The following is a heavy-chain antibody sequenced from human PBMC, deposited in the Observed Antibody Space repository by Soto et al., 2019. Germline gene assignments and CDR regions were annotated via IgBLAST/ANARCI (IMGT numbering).Heavy chain of an antibody. CDR1: GYTFTSYG. Sequence: QVQLVQSGAEVKKPGASVKVSCKASGYTFTSYGISWVRQAPGQGLEWMGWISAYNGNTNYAQKLQGRVTMTTDTSTSTAYMELRSLRSDHTAVYYCARVGIAVAGDYYYGMDVWGQGTTVTVSS. CDR3: ARVGIAVAGDYYYGMDV. V-gene: IGHV1-18*01. CDR2: ISAYNGNT. J-gene: IGHJ6*02. D-gene: IGHD6-19*01.